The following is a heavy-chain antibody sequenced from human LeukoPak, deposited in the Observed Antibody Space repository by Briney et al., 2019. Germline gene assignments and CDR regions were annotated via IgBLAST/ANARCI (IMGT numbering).Heavy chain of an antibody. Sequence: ASVKVSCKASGYAFTSYDVNWVRQATGQGLEWMGWMNPDSGNTGYAQKFHGRVTMTSNTSISTAYMELSNLRYEETAVYYCARGPYCYGSGNYYLNYWGQGTLVTVSS. D-gene: IGHD3-10*01. J-gene: IGHJ4*02. V-gene: IGHV1-8*01. CDR1: GYAFTSYD. CDR2: MNPDSGNT. CDR3: ARGPYCYGSGNYYLNY.